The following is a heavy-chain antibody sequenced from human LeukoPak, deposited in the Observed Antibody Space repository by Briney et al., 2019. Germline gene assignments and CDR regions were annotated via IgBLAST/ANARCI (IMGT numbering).Heavy chain of an antibody. V-gene: IGHV4-34*01. CDR1: GGSFSGYY. CDR2: IYYSGST. D-gene: IGHD2-15*01. CDR3: ARAEDIVEPGPWFDP. J-gene: IGHJ5*02. Sequence: PSETLSLTCAVYGGSFSGYYWSWIRQPPGKGLEWIGSIYYSGSTYYNPSLKSRVTISVDTSKNQFSLKLSSVTAADTAVYYCARAEDIVEPGPWFDPWGQGTLVTVSS.